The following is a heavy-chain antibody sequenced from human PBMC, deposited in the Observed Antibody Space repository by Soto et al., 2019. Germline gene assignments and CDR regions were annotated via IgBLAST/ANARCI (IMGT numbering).Heavy chain of an antibody. D-gene: IGHD6-13*01. Sequence: QVQLQESGPGLVKPSETLSLTCTVSGGSISSYYWSWIRQPPGKGLEWIGYIYYSGSTNYNPSLKSRFTISGDTSKNQFSLKLSSVTAADTAVYYCARDPSSSWYPYYYGMDVWGQGTTVTVSS. V-gene: IGHV4-59*01. CDR1: GGSISSYY. J-gene: IGHJ6*02. CDR2: IYYSGST. CDR3: ARDPSSSWYPYYYGMDV.